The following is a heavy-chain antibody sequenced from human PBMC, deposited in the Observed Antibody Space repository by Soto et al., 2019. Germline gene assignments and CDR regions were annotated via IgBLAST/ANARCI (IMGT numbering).Heavy chain of an antibody. CDR1: GYTFTSYD. D-gene: IGHD4-17*01. Sequence: ASVKVSCKASGYTFTSYDINWVRQATGQGLEWMGWMNPNSGNTGYAQKFQGRVTMTRNTSISTAYMELSSLRSEETAVYYCARGRPLATVTLYYMDVWGKGTTVTVSS. V-gene: IGHV1-8*01. CDR3: ARGRPLATVTLYYMDV. CDR2: MNPNSGNT. J-gene: IGHJ6*03.